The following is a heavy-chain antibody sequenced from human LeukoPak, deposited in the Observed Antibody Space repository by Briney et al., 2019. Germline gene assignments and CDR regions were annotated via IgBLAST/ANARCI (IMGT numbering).Heavy chain of an antibody. V-gene: IGHV3-23*01. Sequence: PGGSLRLSCAASGFTFSNYAMSWVRQAPGKGLEWDSDVSGAGRETYYADSVKGRFTISRDNSKNTLFLLMDSLRGEDTALYHCARLNSLPVGWRSPSDYWGQGTLVTVSS. D-gene: IGHD2/OR15-2a*01. CDR1: GFTFSNYA. J-gene: IGHJ4*02. CDR3: ARLNSLPVGWRSPSDY. CDR2: VSGAGRET.